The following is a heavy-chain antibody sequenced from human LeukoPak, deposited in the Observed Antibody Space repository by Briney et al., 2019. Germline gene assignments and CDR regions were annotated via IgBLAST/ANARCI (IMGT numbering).Heavy chain of an antibody. J-gene: IGHJ4*02. Sequence: SVKVSCKASGGTFSSYAISWVRQAPGQGLGWMGRIIPILGIANYAQKFQGRVTITADKSTSTAYMELSSLRSEDTAVYYCARANCSGGSCYGGGIDYWGQGTLVTVSS. CDR2: IIPILGIA. CDR1: GGTFSSYA. D-gene: IGHD2-15*01. V-gene: IGHV1-69*04. CDR3: ARANCSGGSCYGGGIDY.